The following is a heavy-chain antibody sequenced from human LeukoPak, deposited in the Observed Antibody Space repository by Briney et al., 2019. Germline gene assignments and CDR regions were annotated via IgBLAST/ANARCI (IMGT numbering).Heavy chain of an antibody. CDR3: AKEGGEVLRYFDWFTKIYYFDY. CDR2: ISYDGSNK. J-gene: IGHJ4*02. Sequence: GGSLRLSCAASGFTFSSYGMHWVRQAPGKGLEWVAVISYDGSNKYYADSVKGRFTISRDNSKNTLYPQMNSLRAEDTAVYYCAKEGGEVLRYFDWFTKIYYFDYWGQGTLVTVSS. V-gene: IGHV3-30*18. D-gene: IGHD3-9*01. CDR1: GFTFSSYG.